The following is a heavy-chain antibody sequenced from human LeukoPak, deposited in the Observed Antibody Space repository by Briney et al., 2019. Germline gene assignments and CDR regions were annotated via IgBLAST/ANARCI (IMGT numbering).Heavy chain of an antibody. D-gene: IGHD3-16*01. V-gene: IGHV4-30-2*02. CDR2: IYHSGST. Sequence: SETLSLTCTVSGGSISSGGYYWSWIRQPPGRGLEWIGYIYHSGSTYYNPSLKSRVTISVDRSKNQFSLKLTSVTAADTAVYYCARVKGGFDPWGQGTLVTVSS. CDR3: ARVKGGFDP. CDR1: GGSISSGGYY. J-gene: IGHJ5*02.